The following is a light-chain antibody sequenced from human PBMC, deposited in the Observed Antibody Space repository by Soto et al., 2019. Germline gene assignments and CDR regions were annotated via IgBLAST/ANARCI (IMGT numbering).Light chain of an antibody. CDR1: TSDIGGYYF. J-gene: IGLJ1*01. CDR2: DVS. V-gene: IGLV2-14*01. Sequence: QSVLTQPASVSGSPGQSITISCTGTTSDIGGYYFVSWFQQYPGKAPTLIIYDVSNRPSGSSSRFSGSKTGNTATLTISGLQAEDDADYYCSSYSSSTTPFVFGTGTKVT. CDR3: SSYSSSTTPFV.